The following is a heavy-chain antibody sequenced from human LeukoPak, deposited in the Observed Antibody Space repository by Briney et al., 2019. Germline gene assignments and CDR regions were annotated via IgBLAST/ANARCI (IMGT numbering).Heavy chain of an antibody. CDR2: ISGSGGST. CDR3: ARVRGHHYDILTD. D-gene: IGHD3-9*01. J-gene: IGHJ4*02. CDR1: GFTFSSYA. Sequence: PGGSLRLSCAASGFTFSSYALSWVRQAPGKGLEWVSDISGSGGSTYYADSVKGRFTISRDNSKNTMYLQMNSLRAEDTAVYYCARVRGHHYDILTDWGQGTLVTVSS. V-gene: IGHV3-23*01.